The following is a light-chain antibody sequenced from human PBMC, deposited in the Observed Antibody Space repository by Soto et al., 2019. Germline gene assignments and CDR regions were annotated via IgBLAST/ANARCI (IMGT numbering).Light chain of an antibody. Sequence: QSVLTQPASVSGSLGQSIAISCTGTRSDVGSRDSVSWYQHHPGKAPKLIIYDVNVRPSGVSHRFSGSKSGNTASLTISGLQPEDEADYSCASYTTAYTLVFGGGTKLTVL. CDR2: DVN. CDR3: ASYTTAYTLV. CDR1: RSDVGSRDS. V-gene: IGLV2-14*03. J-gene: IGLJ3*02.